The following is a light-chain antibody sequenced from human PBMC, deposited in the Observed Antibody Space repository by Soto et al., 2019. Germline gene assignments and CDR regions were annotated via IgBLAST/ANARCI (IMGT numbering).Light chain of an antibody. Sequence: QSVLTQPPSASGTPGQRVTISCSGSSSNIGTNTVNWYQQFPGTAPKLLIYSDSQRPSGVPDRFSGSKSGTSASLAISGLQSEDEADYYCAAWDDSQNVHVIYGGGTKVTVL. CDR3: AAWDDSQNVHVI. J-gene: IGLJ2*01. CDR1: SSNIGTNT. CDR2: SDS. V-gene: IGLV1-44*01.